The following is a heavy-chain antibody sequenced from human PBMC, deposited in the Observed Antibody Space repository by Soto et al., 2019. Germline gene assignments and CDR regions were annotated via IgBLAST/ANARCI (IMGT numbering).Heavy chain of an antibody. CDR3: AKDGGRGYDAFDI. CDR1: GFTFGSYA. J-gene: IGHJ3*02. V-gene: IGHV3-23*01. D-gene: IGHD3-16*01. CDR2: ISGSGGST. Sequence: EVQLLESGGGLVQPGGSLRLSCAASGFTFGSYAMSWVRQAPGKGLEWISAISGSGGSTYYADSVKRRFTISRDNSKNTLYLQMSSLRGEDTAVYYCAKDGGRGYDAFDIWGQGTMFTVSS.